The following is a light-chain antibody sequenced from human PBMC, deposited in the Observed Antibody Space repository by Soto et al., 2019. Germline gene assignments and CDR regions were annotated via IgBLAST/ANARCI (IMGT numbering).Light chain of an antibody. CDR2: AS. CDR1: QSVSDSF. Sequence: EIVLTQSPVTLSLSPGERATLSCRASQSVSDSFLAWYQQKPGQAPRLLIYASSRATGIPDRFSGSGSGTYLTLTISSLEPEDFAVYYCQHYGTSALFGPGTKVDIK. V-gene: IGKV3-20*01. J-gene: IGKJ3*01. CDR3: QHYGTSAL.